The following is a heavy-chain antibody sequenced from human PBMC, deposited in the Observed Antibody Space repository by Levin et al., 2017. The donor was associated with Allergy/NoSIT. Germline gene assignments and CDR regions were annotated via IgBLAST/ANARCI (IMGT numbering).Heavy chain of an antibody. V-gene: IGHV4-34*01. CDR1: GGSFSSYY. Sequence: SETLSLTCAVYGGSFSSYYWSWIRQPPGKGLEWIGEINHSGSTNYNPSLKSRVTISVDTSKNQFSLNLSSVTAADTAVYYCARGGGYSGYVNWERRRLTYYFDYWGQGTLVTVSS. D-gene: IGHD5-12*01. J-gene: IGHJ4*02. CDR3: ARGGGYSGYVNWERRRLTYYFDY. CDR2: INHSGST.